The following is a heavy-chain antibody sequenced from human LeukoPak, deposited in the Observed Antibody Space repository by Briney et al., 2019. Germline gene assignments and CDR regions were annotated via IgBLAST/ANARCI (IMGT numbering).Heavy chain of an antibody. D-gene: IGHD6-19*01. CDR2: IYYSGST. J-gene: IGHJ5*02. Sequence: SETLSLTCTVSGGSISSSSYYWGWIRQPPGKGLEWIGSIYYSGSTYYNPSLKSRVTISADTSKNQFSLKLSSVTAADTAVYYCARVSLVAVAGTLGYNWFDPWGQGTLVTVSS. V-gene: IGHV4-39*01. CDR1: GGSISSSSYY. CDR3: ARVSLVAVAGTLGYNWFDP.